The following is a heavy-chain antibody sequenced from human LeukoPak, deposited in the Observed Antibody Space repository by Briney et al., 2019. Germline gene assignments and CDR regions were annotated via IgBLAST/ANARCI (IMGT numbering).Heavy chain of an antibody. CDR1: GFTFSTYG. D-gene: IGHD5/OR15-5a*01. CDR3: ARRRYSVYDFDY. V-gene: IGHV3-33*01. CDR2: IWSDGSNK. J-gene: IGHJ4*02. Sequence: GGFLRLSCAASGFTFSTYGMHWVRQAPGKGLEWVAVIWSDGSNKYYADSVKGRFTISRDNSKNTLYLQMNSLRAEDTAVYYCARRRYSVYDFDYWGQGTLVTVSS.